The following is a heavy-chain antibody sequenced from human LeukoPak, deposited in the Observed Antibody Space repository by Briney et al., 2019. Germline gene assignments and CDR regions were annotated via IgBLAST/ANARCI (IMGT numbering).Heavy chain of an antibody. D-gene: IGHD3-22*01. CDR2: IYYSGST. CDR1: GGSFSGYY. J-gene: IGHJ5*02. CDR3: ARMIGQYYYDSSGYPQAGWFDP. Sequence: SETLSLTCAVYGGSFSGYYWGWIRQPPGKGLEWIGNIYYSGSTDYNPSLKSRVTISVDTSKNQFSLTLSSVTAADTAVYYCARMIGQYYYDSSGYPQAGWFDPWGQGTLVTVSS. V-gene: IGHV4-34*01.